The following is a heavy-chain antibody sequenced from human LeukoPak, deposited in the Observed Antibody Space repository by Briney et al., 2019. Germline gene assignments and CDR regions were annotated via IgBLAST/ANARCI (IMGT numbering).Heavy chain of an antibody. D-gene: IGHD1-26*01. Sequence: SETLSLTCTVSGGSISSGGYYWSWIRQHPGKGLEWIGYIYYSGSTYYNPSLKSRVTISVDTSKNQFSLKLSSVTAADTAVYYCARGGGSYRSDAFDIWGQGTMVTVSS. V-gene: IGHV4-31*03. CDR2: IYYSGST. CDR1: GGSISSGGYY. CDR3: ARGGGSYRSDAFDI. J-gene: IGHJ3*02.